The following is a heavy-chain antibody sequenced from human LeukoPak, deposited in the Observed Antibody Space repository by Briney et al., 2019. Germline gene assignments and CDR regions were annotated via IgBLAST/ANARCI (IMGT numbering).Heavy chain of an antibody. J-gene: IGHJ4*02. CDR2: IFSNDEK. CDR1: RFSLSNARMG. CDR3: ARISYYYDSSGFYYFDY. V-gene: IGHV2-26*01. Sequence: SGPTLVNPTETLTLTCTVSRFSLSNARMGVSWIRQPPGKALEWLAHIFSNDEKSYSTSLKSRLTISKDTSKSQVVLTMTNMDPVDTATYYCARISYYYDSSGFYYFDYWGQGTLVTVSS. D-gene: IGHD3-22*01.